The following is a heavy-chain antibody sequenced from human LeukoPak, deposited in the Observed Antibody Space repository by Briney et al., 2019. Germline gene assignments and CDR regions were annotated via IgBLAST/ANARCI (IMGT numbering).Heavy chain of an antibody. V-gene: IGHV1-18*01. Sequence: ASVKVSCKASGYTFNTYGFSWVRQAPGQGLEWMGWTSGYNGDTKYAQDLQGRVTMTTDTSTSTAYMELRSLRSDDTAVYYCARDLDWVFDFWGQGTLVTVSS. J-gene: IGHJ4*02. CDR1: GYTFNTYG. CDR3: ARDLDWVFDF. CDR2: TSGYNGDT. D-gene: IGHD3-9*01.